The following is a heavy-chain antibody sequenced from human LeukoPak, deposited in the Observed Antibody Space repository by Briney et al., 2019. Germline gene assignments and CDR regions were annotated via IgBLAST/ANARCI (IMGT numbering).Heavy chain of an antibody. CDR2: INHSGST. V-gene: IGHV4-34*01. CDR1: GGSLSGYY. J-gene: IGHJ2*01. D-gene: IGHD1-26*01. Sequence: PSETQSLTCAVYGGSLSGYYWSWIRQPPGKGLEWIGEINHSGSTNYNPSLKSRVTISVDTSKNQFSLKLSSVTAADTAVYYCARSYGSRYFDLWGRGTLVTVSS. CDR3: ARSYGSRYFDL.